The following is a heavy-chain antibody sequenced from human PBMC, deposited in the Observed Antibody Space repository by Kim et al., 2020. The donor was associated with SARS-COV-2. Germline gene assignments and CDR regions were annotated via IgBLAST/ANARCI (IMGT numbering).Heavy chain of an antibody. CDR1: GGTFSTYA. Sequence: SVKVSCKTSGGTFSTYALSWVRQAPGQGLEWMGGIRPIFGTTDYAQKFEGRVTISADESTSTAYMELSSLRYDDTAVYYCATRGDCGGACAGYYFDSWG. CDR2: IRPIFGTT. V-gene: IGHV1-69*13. CDR3: ATRGDCGGACAGYYFDS. D-gene: IGHD2-21*01. J-gene: IGHJ4*01.